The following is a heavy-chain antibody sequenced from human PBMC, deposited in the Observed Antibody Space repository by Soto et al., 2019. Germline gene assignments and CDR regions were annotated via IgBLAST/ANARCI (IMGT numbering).Heavy chain of an antibody. J-gene: IGHJ5*02. D-gene: IGHD2-2*01. V-gene: IGHV4-59*01. Sequence: LFLTCTVSGGSISSYYWSWIRQPPGKGLEWIGYIYYSGSTNYSPSLKSRVTISVDTSKNQFSLKLSSVTAADTAVYYCARAIIPLPAALLPWFDPWGQGTLVTVSS. CDR1: GGSISSYY. CDR2: IYYSGST. CDR3: ARAIIPLPAALLPWFDP.